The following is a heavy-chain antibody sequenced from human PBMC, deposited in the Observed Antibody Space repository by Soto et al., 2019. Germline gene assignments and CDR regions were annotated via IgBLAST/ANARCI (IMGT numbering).Heavy chain of an antibody. V-gene: IGHV3-15*01. D-gene: IGHD2-15*01. Sequence: EVQLVESGGGLVKPGESLRLSCVASGFTFASAWMNWVRQAPGKGLEWIGRIKNKEHGGTIDYAAPMKDRFIISRDDLKNTLYLQINSLQTEDTGVYYCTWVAAILHWGQGTLVTVSS. CDR2: IKNKEHGGTI. CDR3: TWVAAILH. CDR1: GFTFASAW. J-gene: IGHJ4*02.